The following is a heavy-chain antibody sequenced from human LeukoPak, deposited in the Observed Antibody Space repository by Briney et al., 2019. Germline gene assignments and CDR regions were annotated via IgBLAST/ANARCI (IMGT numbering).Heavy chain of an antibody. J-gene: IGHJ3*01. CDR1: GFSFGSGDYY. CDR3: ARAPISMMVVVNSGSAFDV. D-gene: IGHD3-22*01. CDR2: SYYSGST. V-gene: IGHV4-30-4*01. Sequence: PSQTLSLTCNVSGFSFGSGDYYWSWIRQPPGKGLEWVGYSYYSGSTYYNPSLKSRLIISLDTSKNQLSLKLTSLTAADTAVYYCARAPISMMVVVNSGSAFDVWGQGTLVTVSS.